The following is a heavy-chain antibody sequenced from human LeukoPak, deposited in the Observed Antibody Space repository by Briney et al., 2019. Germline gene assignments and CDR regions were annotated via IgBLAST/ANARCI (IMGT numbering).Heavy chain of an antibody. D-gene: IGHD3-9*01. CDR1: GFTFSSYE. V-gene: IGHV3-48*03. CDR3: ARVAVTGYPDY. J-gene: IGHJ4*02. CDR2: ISSSGSTI. Sequence: PGGSLRLSCAASGFTFSSYEMNWVRQAPGKGLEWVSYISSSGSTIYYADSVKGRFTISRDNAKNSLYLQMNSLRAEDTAVYYCARVAVTGYPDYWGQGTLVTVSS.